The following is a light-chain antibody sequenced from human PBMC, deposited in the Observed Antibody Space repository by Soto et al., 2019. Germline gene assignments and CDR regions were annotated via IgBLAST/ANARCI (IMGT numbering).Light chain of an antibody. CDR1: QDISNF. Sequence: IPMTQSPSSLSAFVGDTVTITCRASQDISNFLAWYQQKPGKVPKLLIYAASTLQSGVPSRFSGSGSGTDFTLTISSLQPEDVATYYCQKCKIAPFTFGGGTKVEMK. V-gene: IGKV1-27*01. J-gene: IGKJ4*01. CDR2: AAS. CDR3: QKCKIAPFT.